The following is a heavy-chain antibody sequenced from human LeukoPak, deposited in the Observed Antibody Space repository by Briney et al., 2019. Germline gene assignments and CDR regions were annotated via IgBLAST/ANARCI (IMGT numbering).Heavy chain of an antibody. CDR1: GFTFSSYN. J-gene: IGHJ3*02. D-gene: IGHD3-10*01. Sequence: GGSLRLSCAASGFTFSSYNMNWVRQAPGKGLEWVSSISSSSSYIYYADSVKGRFTISRDNAKNSLYLQMNSLRAEDTAVYYCARRSYSGDAFDIWGQGTMVTVSS. CDR2: ISSSSSYI. CDR3: ARRSYSGDAFDI. V-gene: IGHV3-21*04.